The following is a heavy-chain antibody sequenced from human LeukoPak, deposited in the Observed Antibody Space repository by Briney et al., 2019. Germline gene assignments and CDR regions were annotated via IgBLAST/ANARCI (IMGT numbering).Heavy chain of an antibody. CDR3: ARGYYYDSSGYSQPDY. CDR1: GGTFSSYA. V-gene: IGHV1-69*04. Sequence: ASVKVSCKASGGTFSSYAISWVRQAPGQGLEWMGRIIPILGIANYAQKFQGRVTITADKSTSTAYMELSSLRSEDTAVYYCARGYYYDSSGYSQPDYWGQGTLVTVSS. J-gene: IGHJ4*02. CDR2: IIPILGIA. D-gene: IGHD3-22*01.